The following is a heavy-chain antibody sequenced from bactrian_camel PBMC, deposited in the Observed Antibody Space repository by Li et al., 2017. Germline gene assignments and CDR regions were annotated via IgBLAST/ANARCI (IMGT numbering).Heavy chain of an antibody. Sequence: HVQLVESGGGSVQAGGSLTLSCAVSTLTFSGWSMGWFRQAPGQEREGVAATDVGGRTTYADSVKGRCTISRDSAKNTVYLQMNSLKTEDTAVYYCAPTWARDNCGDRCFYYGMDVWGKGTQVTVS. CDR1: TLTFSGWS. CDR2: TDVGGRT. J-gene: IGHJ7*01. D-gene: IGHD1*01. V-gene: IGHV3S53*01.